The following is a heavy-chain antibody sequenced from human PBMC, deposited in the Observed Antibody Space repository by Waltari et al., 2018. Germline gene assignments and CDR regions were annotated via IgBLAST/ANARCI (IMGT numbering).Heavy chain of an antibody. CDR3: ATYVGASVGTAAFDV. Sequence: GWIRQPPGRGLEWTGTIAYSGGTYYNPSLRSRVTISLDTSKNQFSLKLNAVTAADTAVYYCATYVGASVGTAAFDVWGQGTMVTVSS. D-gene: IGHD3-16*01. V-gene: IGHV4-39*01. J-gene: IGHJ3*01. CDR2: IAYSGGT.